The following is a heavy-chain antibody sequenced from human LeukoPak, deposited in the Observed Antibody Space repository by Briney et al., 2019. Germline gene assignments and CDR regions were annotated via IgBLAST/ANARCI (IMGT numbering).Heavy chain of an antibody. CDR2: INHSGST. Sequence: SETLSLTCAVYGGSFSGYYWSWIRQPPGKGLEWIGEINHSGSTNYNPSLKSRVTISVDTSKNQFSLKLSSVTAADTAVYYCARGNLLLPYMDAWGKGTTVTVSS. V-gene: IGHV4-34*01. CDR3: ARGNLLLPYMDA. J-gene: IGHJ6*03. D-gene: IGHD3-22*01. CDR1: GGSFSGYY.